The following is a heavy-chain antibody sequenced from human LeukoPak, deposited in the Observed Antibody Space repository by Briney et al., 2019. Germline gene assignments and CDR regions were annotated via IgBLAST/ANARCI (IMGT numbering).Heavy chain of an antibody. CDR3: AYSLKADYCGGDCYNTYYFDY. CDR2: IYWNNDK. D-gene: IGHD2-21*01. CDR1: GFSLSTSGVG. V-gene: IGHV2-5*01. J-gene: IGHJ4*02. Sequence: ESGPTLVKPTQTLTLTCTFSGFSLSTSGVGVGWIRQPPGKALEWPALIYWNNDKRYSPSLKSRLTITKDTSKNQVVLTMTNMDPVDTATYYCAYSLKADYCGGDCYNTYYFDYWGQGTLVTVSS.